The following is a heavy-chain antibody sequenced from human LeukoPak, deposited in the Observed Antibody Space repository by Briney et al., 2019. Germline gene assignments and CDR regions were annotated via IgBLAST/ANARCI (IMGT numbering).Heavy chain of an antibody. CDR2: IYYSGST. CDR1: GGSISSYY. J-gene: IGHJ4*02. Sequence: SETLSLTCTVSGGSISSYYWSWIRQPPGKGLEWIGYIYYSGSTNYNPSLKSRVTISVDTSKNQFSLKLSSVTAADTAVYYSARAKKIFGVVTPFDYWGQGTLVTVSS. V-gene: IGHV4-59*01. CDR3: ARAKKIFGVVTPFDY. D-gene: IGHD3-3*01.